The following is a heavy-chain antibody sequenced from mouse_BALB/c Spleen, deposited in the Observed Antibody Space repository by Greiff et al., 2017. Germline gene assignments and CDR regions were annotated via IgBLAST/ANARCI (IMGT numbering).Heavy chain of an antibody. CDR2: IYPGDGDT. J-gene: IGHJ2*01. V-gene: IGHV1-82*01. CDR3: ARRSFTTGFDY. D-gene: IGHD2-12*01. Sequence: QVQLKQSGPELVKPGASVKISCKASGYAFSSSWMNWVKQRPGQGLEWIGRIYPGDGDTNYNGKFKGKATLTADKSSSTAYMQLSSLTSVDSAVYFCARRSFTTGFDYWGQGTTLTVSS. CDR1: GYAFSSSW.